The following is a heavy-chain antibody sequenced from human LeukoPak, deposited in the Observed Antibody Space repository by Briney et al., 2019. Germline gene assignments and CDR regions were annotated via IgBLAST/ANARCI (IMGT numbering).Heavy chain of an antibody. D-gene: IGHD1-7*01. J-gene: IGHJ6*02. CDR3: ARSHLTNLPNYYYGMDV. Sequence: GGSLRLSCAASGFTFNSYWMSWVRQAPGKGLEWVANIKQDGSEKYYVDSVKGRFTISRDNAKNSVYLQMNSLRAEDTAVYYCARSHLTNLPNYYYGMDVWGQGTTVTVSS. CDR2: IKQDGSEK. CDR1: GFTFNSYW. V-gene: IGHV3-7*01.